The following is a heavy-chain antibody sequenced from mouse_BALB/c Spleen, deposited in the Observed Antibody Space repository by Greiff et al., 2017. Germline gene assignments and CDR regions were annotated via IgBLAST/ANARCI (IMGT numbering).Heavy chain of an antibody. CDR2: ISSGGST. Sequence: EVKVVESGGGLVKPGGSLKLSCAASGFTFSSYAMSWVRQTPEKRLEWVASISSGGSTYYPDSVKGRFTISRDNARNILYLQMSSLRSEDTAMYYCARIYYGSSYCDYWGQGTTLTVSS. CDR3: ARIYYGSSYCDY. J-gene: IGHJ2*01. CDR1: GFTFSSYA. V-gene: IGHV5-6-5*01. D-gene: IGHD1-1*01.